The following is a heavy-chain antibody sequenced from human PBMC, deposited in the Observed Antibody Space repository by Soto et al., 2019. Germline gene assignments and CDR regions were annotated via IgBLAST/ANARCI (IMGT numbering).Heavy chain of an antibody. CDR2: IYYSGST. D-gene: IGHD2-2*02. Sequence: KQSQTLSLTCTVSGGSISSGGYYWSWIRQHPGKGLEWIGYIYYSGSTYYNPSLKSRVTISVDTSKNQFSLKLSSVTAADTAVYYCAREYCSSTSCYTGGASIFDYWGQGTLVTVSS. CDR1: GGSISSGGYY. CDR3: AREYCSSTSCYTGGASIFDY. J-gene: IGHJ4*02. V-gene: IGHV4-31*03.